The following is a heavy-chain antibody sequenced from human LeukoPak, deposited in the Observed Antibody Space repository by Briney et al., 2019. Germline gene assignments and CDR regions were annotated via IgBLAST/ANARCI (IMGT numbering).Heavy chain of an antibody. Sequence: PSETLSLTCTVSGGSFSSYYWSWIRQPPGKGLEWIGYIYYSGSTIYNPSLKSRVAMSVDTSKDQFSLKLTSVTAADTALYYCARQGSVGLADAFDVWGQGTMVTVPS. V-gene: IGHV4-59*08. CDR3: ARQGSVGLADAFDV. D-gene: IGHD3/OR15-3a*01. CDR1: GGSFSSYY. CDR2: IYYSGST. J-gene: IGHJ3*01.